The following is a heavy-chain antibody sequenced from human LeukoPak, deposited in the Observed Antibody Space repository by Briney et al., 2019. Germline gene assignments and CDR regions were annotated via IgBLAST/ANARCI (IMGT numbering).Heavy chain of an antibody. CDR2: ISSSSIYT. CDR1: GFTFSDYY. Sequence: GGSLRLSCAASGFTFSDYYMSWIRQAPGKGLEWISYISSSSIYTNYADAVKGRFTISRDNAKNSLYLQMNSLRAEDTAVYYCARDLGGYSGYDLGAHDYWGQGTLVTVSS. J-gene: IGHJ4*02. V-gene: IGHV3-11*06. CDR3: ARDLGGYSGYDLGAHDY. D-gene: IGHD5-12*01.